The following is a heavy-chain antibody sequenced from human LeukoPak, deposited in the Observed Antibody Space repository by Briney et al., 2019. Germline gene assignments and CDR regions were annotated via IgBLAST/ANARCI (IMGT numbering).Heavy chain of an antibody. Sequence: SETLSLTCTVSGGSISSGGYYWSWIRQHPGKGLEWIGYIYYSGSTYYNSSLKSRVTISVDTSKNQFSLKLSSVTAADTAVYYCARVYSSSWYVDYWGQGTLVTVSS. D-gene: IGHD6-13*01. J-gene: IGHJ4*02. CDR2: IYYSGST. CDR1: GGSISSGGYY. CDR3: ARVYSSSWYVDY. V-gene: IGHV4-31*03.